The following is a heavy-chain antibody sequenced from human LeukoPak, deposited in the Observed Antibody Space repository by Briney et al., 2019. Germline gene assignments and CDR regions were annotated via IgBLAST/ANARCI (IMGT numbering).Heavy chain of an antibody. J-gene: IGHJ4*02. V-gene: IGHV4-34*01. D-gene: IGHD2-15*01. CDR1: GGSFSGYY. CDR3: ARERDCSGGSCYSD. CDR2: INHSGST. Sequence: SETLSLTCAVYGGSFSGYYWSWIRQPPGKGLEWIGEINHSGSTNYNPSLKSRVTISVDTSKNQFSLKLSSVTAADTAVYYCARERDCSGGSCYSDWSQGTLVTVSS.